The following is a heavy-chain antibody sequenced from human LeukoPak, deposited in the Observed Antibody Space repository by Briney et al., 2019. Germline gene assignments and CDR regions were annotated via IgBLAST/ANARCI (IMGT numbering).Heavy chain of an antibody. D-gene: IGHD6-19*01. J-gene: IGHJ4*02. CDR1: GGTFSSYA. CDR2: IIPILGIA. V-gene: IGHV1-69*04. Sequence: SVKVSCKASGGTFSSYAISWVRQAPGQGLEWMGRIIPILGIANYAQKFQGRVTITADKSTSTAYMELSSLRSEGTAVYYCAREAVAGYYFDYWGQGTLVTVSS. CDR3: AREAVAGYYFDY.